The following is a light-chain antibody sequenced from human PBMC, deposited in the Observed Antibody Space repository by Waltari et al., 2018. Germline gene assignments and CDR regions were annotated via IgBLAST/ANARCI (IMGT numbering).Light chain of an antibody. CDR1: QGLTSY. CDR2: GAS. CDR3: QQLNSYPIT. J-gene: IGKJ5*01. V-gene: IGKV1-9*01. Sequence: DIQLTQSPSFLSASVGDRVTITCRASQGLTSYFAWYQQKPGNAPKLLIYGASTLQSGVPSRFSGSGSGTEFTLTIRSLQPEDSATYYCQQLNSYPITFGQGTRVESK.